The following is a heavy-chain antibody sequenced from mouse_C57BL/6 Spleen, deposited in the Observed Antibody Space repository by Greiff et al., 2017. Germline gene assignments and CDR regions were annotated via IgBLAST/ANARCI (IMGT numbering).Heavy chain of an antibody. CDR3: ARAGPRQLRLLDY. CDR2: ISYDGSN. Sequence: DVQLVESGPGLVKPSQSLSLTCSVTGYSITSGYYWNWIRQFPGNKLEWMGYISYDGSNNYNPSLKNRISITRDTSKNQFFLKLNSVTTEDTATYYCARAGPRQLRLLDYWGQGTTLTVSS. V-gene: IGHV3-6*01. CDR1: GYSITSGYY. D-gene: IGHD3-2*02. J-gene: IGHJ2*01.